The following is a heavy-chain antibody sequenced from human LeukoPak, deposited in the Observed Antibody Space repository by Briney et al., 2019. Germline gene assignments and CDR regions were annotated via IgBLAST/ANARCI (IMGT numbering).Heavy chain of an antibody. Sequence: GESLKISCKGSGYSFTNYWIGWVRQMPGKGLEWMGIIYPGDSDTRYSPSFQGQVTISADKSISTAYLQWSSLKASDTAMYYCARLAYYYVHAFDIWGQGTMVTVSS. D-gene: IGHD3-10*02. V-gene: IGHV5-51*01. CDR2: IYPGDSDT. CDR1: GYSFTNYW. CDR3: ARLAYYYVHAFDI. J-gene: IGHJ3*02.